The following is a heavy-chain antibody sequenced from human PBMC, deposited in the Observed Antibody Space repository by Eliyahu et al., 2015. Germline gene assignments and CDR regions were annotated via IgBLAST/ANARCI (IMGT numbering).Heavy chain of an antibody. CDR1: GFTFSSXG. CDR3: AKEGSGDNWLDP. J-gene: IGHJ5*02. CDR2: IRHDGSNQ. D-gene: IGHD3-10*01. V-gene: IGHV3-30*02. Sequence: QVQLVESGGGVVQPGGSLRXSCAXAGFTFSSXGXHWVRQAPGKGLEWVAFIRHDGSNQYYTDSMKGRFTVSRDNSKNTLYLQMNSLRVDDTAVYYCAKEGSGDNWLDPWGQGTLVTVSS.